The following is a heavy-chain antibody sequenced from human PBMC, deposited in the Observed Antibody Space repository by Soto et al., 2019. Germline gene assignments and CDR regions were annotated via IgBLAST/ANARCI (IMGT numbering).Heavy chain of an antibody. CDR1: GYIFTGHY. J-gene: IGHJ5*01. V-gene: IGHV1-2*02. D-gene: IGHD2-15*01. CDR3: ARPFCGSGSCHNWLGL. Sequence: ASVKVSCKASGYIFTGHYINWVRQAPGQGLEYMGWINPNSGDTNYAQKFQGRVTITTDTSITTAYMELSRLTSDDTAVYYCARPFCGSGSCHNWLGLWGQGTQVTVSS. CDR2: INPNSGDT.